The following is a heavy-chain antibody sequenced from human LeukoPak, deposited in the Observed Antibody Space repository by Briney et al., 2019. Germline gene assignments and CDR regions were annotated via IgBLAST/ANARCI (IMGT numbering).Heavy chain of an antibody. Sequence: GRSLRLTCAASGFTFSGYAMHWVRHAPGKGLEWVAVISYDGSNKYYADSVKGRFTISRDNSKNTLYLQMDSLRAEDTAVYHCARDRIAAAGTNWFDPWGQGTLVTVSS. CDR3: ARDRIAAAGTNWFDP. CDR1: GFTFSGYA. J-gene: IGHJ5*02. D-gene: IGHD6-13*01. CDR2: ISYDGSNK. V-gene: IGHV3-30*01.